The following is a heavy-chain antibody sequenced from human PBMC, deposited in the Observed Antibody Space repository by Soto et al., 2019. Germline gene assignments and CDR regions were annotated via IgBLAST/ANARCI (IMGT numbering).Heavy chain of an antibody. CDR1: GFTFSSYE. J-gene: IGHJ6*02. Sequence: GSLRLSCAASGFTFSSYEMNWVRQAPGKGLEWVSYISSSGSTIYYADSVRGRFIISRDNSKNRLYLQMNSLRAEDTAVYYCASDLVGASDSYGLDVWGQGTPVTVSS. CDR3: ASDLVGASDSYGLDV. D-gene: IGHD1-26*01. V-gene: IGHV3-48*03. CDR2: ISSSGSTI.